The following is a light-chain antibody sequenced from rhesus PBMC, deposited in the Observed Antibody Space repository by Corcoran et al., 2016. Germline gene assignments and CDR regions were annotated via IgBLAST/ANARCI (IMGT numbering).Light chain of an antibody. CDR3: CSYAGSFTFYV. V-gene: IGLV2-32*01. Sequence: AALTQPRSVSGSPGLSVTIYCTGTSSGIGAYTFVSWYQQLPGTAPKLLIYEVIKLPSGVSDRFSGSKSGSTDSLTISGLQEEDEAEYFCCSYAGSFTFYVLGGRTRLTVL. J-gene: IGLJ1*01. CDR1: SSGIGAYTF. CDR2: EVI.